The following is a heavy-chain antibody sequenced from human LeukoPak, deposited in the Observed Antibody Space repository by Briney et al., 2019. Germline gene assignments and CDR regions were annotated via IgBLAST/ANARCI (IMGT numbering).Heavy chain of an antibody. CDR3: ARDTYYYDSSGLFDY. J-gene: IGHJ4*02. Sequence: PSETLSLTCTVSGGSISSGGYYWSWIRQHPGKGLEWIGYIYYSGSTYYNPSLKSRVTISVDTSKNQFSLKLSSVTAADTAVYYCARDTYYYDSSGLFDYWGQGTLVTVSS. CDR2: IYYSGST. V-gene: IGHV4-31*03. D-gene: IGHD3-22*01. CDR1: GGSISSGGYY.